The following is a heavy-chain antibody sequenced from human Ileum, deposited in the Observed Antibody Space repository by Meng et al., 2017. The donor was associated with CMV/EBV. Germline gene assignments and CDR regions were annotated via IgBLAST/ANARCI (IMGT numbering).Heavy chain of an antibody. CDR3: ARDRPIFGVVIVGMDV. V-gene: IGHV3-21*01. J-gene: IGHJ6*02. CDR2: ISSSSSYI. CDR1: GFTFSSYS. Sequence: GESLKISCAASGFTFSSYSMNWVRQAPGKGLEGVSSISSSSSYIYYADSVKGRFTISRDNAKNSLYLQMNSLRAEDTAVDYCARDRPIFGVVIVGMDVWGQGTTVTVSS. D-gene: IGHD3-3*01.